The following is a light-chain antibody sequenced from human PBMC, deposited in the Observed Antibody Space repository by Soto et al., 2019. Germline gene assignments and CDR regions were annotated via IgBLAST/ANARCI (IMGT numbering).Light chain of an antibody. CDR2: ETS. J-gene: IGKJ1*01. CDR1: QTVGAR. CDR3: HQRQRWPRT. Sequence: EIVLTQSPATLSSSPGERVTLSCRASQTVGARLAWYQHKPGQAPRLLIYETSNRATGIPARFSGSGSGTDFTLTMTSLEPEDFAFYYCHQRQRWPRTFGQGTKVEIK. V-gene: IGKV3-11*01.